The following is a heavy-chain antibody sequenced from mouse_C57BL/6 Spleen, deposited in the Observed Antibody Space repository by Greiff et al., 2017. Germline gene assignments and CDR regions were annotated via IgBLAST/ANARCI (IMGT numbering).Heavy chain of an antibody. Sequence: EVQLVESGGGLVKPGGSLKLSCAASGFTFSDYGMHWVRQAPEKGLEWVAYISSGSSNNYYADTVKGRFTISRDNAKNTLFLQMTSLRSEDTAMYYCARDDYDRYYGVWGTRTTVTVS. J-gene: IGHJ1*03. V-gene: IGHV5-17*01. CDR3: ARDDYDRYYGV. CDR2: ISSGSSNN. D-gene: IGHD2-4*01. CDR1: GFTFSDYG.